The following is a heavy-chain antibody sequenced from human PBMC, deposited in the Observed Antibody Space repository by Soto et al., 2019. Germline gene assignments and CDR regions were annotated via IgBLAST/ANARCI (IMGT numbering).Heavy chain of an antibody. CDR1: GGTFSSYA. Sequence: SVKVSCKSSGGTFSSYAISWVRQAPGQVLEWMGGIIPIFGTANYAQKFQGRVTVTADESTSTAYMELSSLRSEDTAVYYCARGGVAVAGTRDYYYYGMDVWGQGTTVTVSS. J-gene: IGHJ6*02. D-gene: IGHD6-19*01. CDR2: IIPIFGTA. CDR3: ARGGVAVAGTRDYYYYGMDV. V-gene: IGHV1-69*01.